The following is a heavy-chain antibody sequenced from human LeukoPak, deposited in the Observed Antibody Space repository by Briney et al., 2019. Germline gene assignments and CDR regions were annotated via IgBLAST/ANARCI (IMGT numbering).Heavy chain of an antibody. Sequence: GESLKISFKSSGYSFTSYWIGWVRQMPGKGLEWMGIIYPGDSDTRYSPSFQGQVTISADKSISTAYLQWSSLKASDTAMYYCARHRYCSGGSCYSHYYYGMDVWGQGTTVTVSS. V-gene: IGHV5-51*01. J-gene: IGHJ6*02. CDR3: ARHRYCSGGSCYSHYYYGMDV. CDR1: GYSFTSYW. D-gene: IGHD2-15*01. CDR2: IYPGDSDT.